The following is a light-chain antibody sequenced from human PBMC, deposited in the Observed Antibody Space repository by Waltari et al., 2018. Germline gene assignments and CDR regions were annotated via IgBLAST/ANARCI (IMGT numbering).Light chain of an antibody. CDR3: QTGGHGTWV. J-gene: IGLJ3*02. CDR2: VNSDGSH. CDR1: RGHSSNI. V-gene: IGLV4-69*01. Sequence: QLVLTQSPSASASLGASVKLTCTLSRGHSSNIVAWLQQQPGKGPRFLMKVNSDGSHSKGDEIPDRFSGSSSGAERYLTISSVQSEDEADYYCQTGGHGTWVFGGGTKLTVL.